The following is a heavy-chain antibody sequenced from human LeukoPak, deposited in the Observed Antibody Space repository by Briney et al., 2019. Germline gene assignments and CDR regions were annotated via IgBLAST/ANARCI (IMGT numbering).Heavy chain of an antibody. CDR1: GFTFSSYG. V-gene: IGHV3-30*18. J-gene: IGHJ3*02. CDR3: AKEHRDSGGWHGAFDI. Sequence: PGGSLRLSCAASGFTFSSYGMHWVRQAPGKGLEWVAVISYDGSNKYYADSVKGRFTISRDNSKNTLYLQMNSLRAEDTAVYYCAKEHRDSGGWHGAFDIWGQGTMVTVSS. D-gene: IGHD6-19*01. CDR2: ISYDGSNK.